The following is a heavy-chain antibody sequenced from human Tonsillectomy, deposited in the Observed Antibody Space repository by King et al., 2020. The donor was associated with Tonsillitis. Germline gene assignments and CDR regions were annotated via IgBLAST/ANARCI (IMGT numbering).Heavy chain of an antibody. D-gene: IGHD6-13*01. CDR1: GGSISSYY. CDR3: ARVDSDSSCWYSFDY. CDR2: IYYSGST. J-gene: IGHJ4*02. Sequence: QLQESGPGLVKPSETLSLTCTVSGGSISSYYWSWIRQPPGRGLEWIGYIYYSGSTNYNPSLKSRVTISVDTSTNQFSLKLSSVTAADTAVYYCARVDSDSSCWYSFDYWGQGTLVTVSS. V-gene: IGHV4-59*01.